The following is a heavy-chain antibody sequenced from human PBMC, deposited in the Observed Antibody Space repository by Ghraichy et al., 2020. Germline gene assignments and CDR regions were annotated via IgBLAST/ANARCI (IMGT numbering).Heavy chain of an antibody. J-gene: IGHJ4*02. Sequence: ASVKVSCKASGYTFTSYGISWVRQAPGQGLEWMGWISAYNGNTNYAQKLQGRVTMTTDTSTSTAYMELRSLRSDDTAVYYCARAVLLWFGELSTFDYWGQGTLVTVSS. CDR2: ISAYNGNT. CDR3: ARAVLLWFGELSTFDY. D-gene: IGHD3-10*01. CDR1: GYTFTSYG. V-gene: IGHV1-18*01.